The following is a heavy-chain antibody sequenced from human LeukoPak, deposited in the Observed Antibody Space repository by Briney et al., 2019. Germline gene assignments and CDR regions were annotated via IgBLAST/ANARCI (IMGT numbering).Heavy chain of an antibody. CDR1: GYTFTSYY. CDR2: INPTGGNT. J-gene: IGHJ3*02. V-gene: IGHV1-46*01. D-gene: IGHD3-16*01. Sequence: GASVKVSCKASGYTFTSYYMNWVRQAPGQGLEWMGIINPTGGNTSYAQKFQGRVTMTRDTSTSTVYMELSSLRSEDTAVYYCARGLTFGGVTNDAFDIWGQGTMVTVSS. CDR3: ARGLTFGGVTNDAFDI.